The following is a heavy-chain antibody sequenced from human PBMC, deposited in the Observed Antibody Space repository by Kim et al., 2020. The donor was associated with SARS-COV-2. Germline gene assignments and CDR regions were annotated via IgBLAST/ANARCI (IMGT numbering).Heavy chain of an antibody. J-gene: IGHJ6*02. CDR3: ARGPRVEYISWSDYYYYGMDV. Sequence: ASVKVSCKASGYTFTSYGISWVRQAPGQGLEWMGWISAYNGNTNYAQKLQGRVTMTTDTSTSTAYMELRSLRSDDTAVYYCARGPRVEYISWSDYYYYGMDVWGQGTTVTVSS. V-gene: IGHV1-18*01. D-gene: IGHD6-6*01. CDR1: GYTFTSYG. CDR2: ISAYNGNT.